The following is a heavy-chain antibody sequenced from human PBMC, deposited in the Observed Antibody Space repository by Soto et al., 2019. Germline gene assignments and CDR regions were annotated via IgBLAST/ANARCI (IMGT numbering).Heavy chain of an antibody. J-gene: IGHJ4*02. CDR3: AKRRDSSGYYYFDY. Sequence: PGGSLRLSCAASGFTFSSYSMSWVRQAPGKGLEWVSAISGSGGTTYYADSVKGRFTISRDNSKNTLYLQMNSLRAEDTAVYYCAKRRDSSGYYYFDYWGQGTLVTVSS. CDR1: GFTFSSYS. D-gene: IGHD3-22*01. CDR2: ISGSGGTT. V-gene: IGHV3-23*01.